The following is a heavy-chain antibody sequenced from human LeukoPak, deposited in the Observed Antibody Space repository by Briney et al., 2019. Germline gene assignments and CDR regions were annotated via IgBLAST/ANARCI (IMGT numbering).Heavy chain of an antibody. Sequence: PGGSLRLSCAASGFTFKNYAMTRVRQAPGKGLEWFSAISGSGGNTYYTDSVKGRFTISRDNSKNTLYLQINSLRPEDTAVYYCARVDDLDAFDIWGQGTLVTVSS. J-gene: IGHJ3*02. CDR2: ISGSGGNT. V-gene: IGHV3-23*01. CDR3: ARVDDLDAFDI. CDR1: GFTFKNYA. D-gene: IGHD2-2*03.